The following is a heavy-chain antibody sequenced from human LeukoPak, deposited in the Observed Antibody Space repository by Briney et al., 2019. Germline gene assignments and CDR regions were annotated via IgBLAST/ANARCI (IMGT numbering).Heavy chain of an antibody. CDR2: IRSDRSIT. D-gene: IGHD1-26*01. CDR3: ARDGRSGNFDK. CDR1: GFTFSGYW. J-gene: IGHJ4*02. V-gene: IGHV3-74*01. Sequence: QPGGSLRLSCAASGFTFSGYWMHWVRQAPGKGLAWVSVIRSDRSITTYADSVKGRFTISRDTAKNTLYLQMNSLRAEDTAVYYCARDGRSGNFDKWGQGTLVSVSS.